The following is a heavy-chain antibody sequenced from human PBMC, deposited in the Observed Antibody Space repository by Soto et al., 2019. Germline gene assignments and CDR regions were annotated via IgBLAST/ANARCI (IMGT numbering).Heavy chain of an antibody. D-gene: IGHD3-3*01. CDR1: GGSISSGGYS. CDR3: ERSTYYDFLSGYYTVAFDI. V-gene: IGHV4-30-2*01. Sequence: SETLPLTCAVSGGSISSGGYSWSWIRQPPGKGLEWIGYIYHSGSTCYNPSLKSRVTISVDRSKNQFSLKLSSVTAADTAVYWCERSTYYDFLSGYYTVAFDIGSEGARVTGS. CDR2: IYHSGST. J-gene: IGHJ3*02.